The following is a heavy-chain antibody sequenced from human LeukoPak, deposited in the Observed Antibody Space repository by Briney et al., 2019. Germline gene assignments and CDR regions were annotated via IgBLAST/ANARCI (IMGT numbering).Heavy chain of an antibody. Sequence: SETLSLTCAVYGGSFSGYYWSWIRQPPGKGLEWIGEINHSGSTNYNPSLKSRVTISVDTSKNQFSLKLGSVTAADTAVYYCARAPIRYCSSTSCYTHYYYYGMDVWGQGTTVTVSS. J-gene: IGHJ6*02. CDR2: INHSGST. D-gene: IGHD2-2*02. V-gene: IGHV4-34*01. CDR3: ARAPIRYCSSTSCYTHYYYYGMDV. CDR1: GGSFSGYY.